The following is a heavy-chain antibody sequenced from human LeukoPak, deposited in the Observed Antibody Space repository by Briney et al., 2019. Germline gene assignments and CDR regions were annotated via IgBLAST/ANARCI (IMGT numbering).Heavy chain of an antibody. Sequence: SEALSLTCTVSGGSISNYYWSWIRQPPTKGLECMGYIYYSGSTNYNPSLKSRVTISVDTSKYQFFLKLGSVTAADTAGYYCARIIIGGGRCEGTNWFDPWGQGTLVTVSS. V-gene: IGHV4-59*01. CDR3: ARIIIGGGRCEGTNWFDP. CDR1: GGSISNYY. CDR2: IYYSGST. J-gene: IGHJ5*02. D-gene: IGHD3-10*01.